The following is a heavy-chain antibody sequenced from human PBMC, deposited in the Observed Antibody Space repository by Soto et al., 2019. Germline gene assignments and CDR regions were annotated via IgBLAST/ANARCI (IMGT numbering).Heavy chain of an antibody. D-gene: IGHD2-15*01. CDR1: VGSFSGYY. CDR3: ARGYCSGGSCHARGFDP. Sequence: SETLSLTCAVYVGSFSGYYWSWIRQPPGKGLEWIGEINHSGSTNYNPSLKSRVTISVDTSKNQFSLKLSSVTAADTAVYYCARGYCSGGSCHARGFDPWGQGTLVTVSS. CDR2: INHSGST. V-gene: IGHV4-34*01. J-gene: IGHJ5*02.